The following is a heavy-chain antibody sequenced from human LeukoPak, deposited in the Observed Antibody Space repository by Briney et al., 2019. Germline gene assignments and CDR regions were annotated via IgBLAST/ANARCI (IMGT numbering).Heavy chain of an antibody. CDR1: GFTFSSYA. CDR3: AKGPTYYDVWSGYLIPYYYYGMDV. J-gene: IGHJ6*02. CDR2: ISGSGGST. D-gene: IGHD3-3*01. V-gene: IGHV3-23*01. Sequence: GGSLRLSCAASGFTFSSYAMSWVRQAPGKGLEWVSAISGSGGSTYYADSVKGRFTISRDNSKNTLYLQMNSLRAEDTAVYYCAKGPTYYDVWSGYLIPYYYYGMDVWGHGTTVTVSS.